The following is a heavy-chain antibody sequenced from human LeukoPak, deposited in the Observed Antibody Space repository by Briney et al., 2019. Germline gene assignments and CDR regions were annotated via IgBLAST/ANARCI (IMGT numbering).Heavy chain of an antibody. J-gene: IGHJ4*02. CDR1: GGSISTYY. CDR3: ARGGGYASPIGY. V-gene: IGHV4-59*01. D-gene: IGHD5-12*01. CDR2: IYHSGST. Sequence: SETPSLTCTLSGGSISTYYWSWIRQPPGKGLEWIGYIYHSGSTNYNPSLKSRVTISVDTPKNQFSLKLSSVTAADTAVYYCARGGGYASPIGYWGQGALVTVSS.